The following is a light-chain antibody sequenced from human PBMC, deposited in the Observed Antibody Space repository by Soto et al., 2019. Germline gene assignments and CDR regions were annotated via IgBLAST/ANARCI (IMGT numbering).Light chain of an antibody. CDR1: SSDVGGYNY. CDR3: SSYTSSSTRDVV. J-gene: IGLJ2*01. V-gene: IGLV2-14*01. CDR2: DVS. Sequence: QSALTQPASVSGSTGQSITISCTGTSSDVGGYNYVSWYQQHPGKAPKLMIYDVSNRPSGVSNRFSGSKSGNTASLTISGLQAEDEADYYCSSYTSSSTRDVVFGGGTKLTVL.